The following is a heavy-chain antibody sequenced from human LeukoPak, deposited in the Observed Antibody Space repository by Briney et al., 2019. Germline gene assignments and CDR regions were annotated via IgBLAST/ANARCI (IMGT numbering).Heavy chain of an antibody. D-gene: IGHD3-10*01. Sequence: SETLSLTCTVSGGSISSSSYYWGWIRQPPGKGLEWIGSIYYSGSTYYNPSLKSRVTISVDTSKNQFSLKLSSVTAADTAVYYCASQGFLWFGDEYYYMDVWGKGTTVTISS. J-gene: IGHJ6*03. V-gene: IGHV4-39*01. CDR3: ASQGFLWFGDEYYYMDV. CDR2: IYYSGST. CDR1: GGSISSSSYY.